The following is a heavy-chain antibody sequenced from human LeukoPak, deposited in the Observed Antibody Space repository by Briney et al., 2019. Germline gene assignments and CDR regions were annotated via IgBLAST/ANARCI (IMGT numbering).Heavy chain of an antibody. Sequence: GGSLRLSCAASGFTFSSYEMNWVRQAPGKGLEWVSAISGSGTSTYYADSVKGRFTISRDNSKNTLYMQMNSLRGDDTAVYYCAKRPGYCSSTSCYYYYYMDVWGDGATVTVSS. CDR2: ISGSGTST. CDR3: AKRPGYCSSTSCYYYYYMDV. J-gene: IGHJ6*03. V-gene: IGHV3-23*01. D-gene: IGHD2-2*01. CDR1: GFTFSSYE.